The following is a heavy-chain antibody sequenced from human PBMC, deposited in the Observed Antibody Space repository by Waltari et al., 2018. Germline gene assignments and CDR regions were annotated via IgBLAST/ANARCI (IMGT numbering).Heavy chain of an antibody. D-gene: IGHD3-22*01. CDR3: ARHLYSIDYLELDN. Sequence: EGHLLESGGGLVQPGGSLSLSRVAPGFTFFNYAMSWVRQAPGKGLEWVSGISDSGVVTKYADSVKGRFTVSRDNSKNTLYLQLNSLRAEDTAVYYCARHLYSIDYLELDNWGQGTLVTVSS. J-gene: IGHJ4*02. CDR2: ISDSGVVT. CDR1: GFTFFNYA. V-gene: IGHV3-23*01.